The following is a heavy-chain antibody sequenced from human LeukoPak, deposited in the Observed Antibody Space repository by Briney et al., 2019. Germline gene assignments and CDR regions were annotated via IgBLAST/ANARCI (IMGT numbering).Heavy chain of an antibody. J-gene: IGHJ3*02. CDR1: GYSFTSYW. Sequence: GESLQISCKGSGYSFTSYWIGWVRQMPGKGLEWMGIIYPGDSDTRYSPSFQGQVTISADKSISTAYLQWSSLKASDTAMYYCASHAGYGSGSYYNVPLDAFDIWGQGTMVTVSS. V-gene: IGHV5-51*01. CDR3: ASHAGYGSGSYYNVPLDAFDI. D-gene: IGHD3-10*01. CDR2: IYPGDSDT.